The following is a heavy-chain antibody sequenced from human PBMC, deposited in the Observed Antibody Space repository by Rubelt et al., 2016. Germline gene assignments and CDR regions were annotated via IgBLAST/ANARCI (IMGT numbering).Heavy chain of an antibody. Sequence: EVQLVESGGGLVKPGQSLRVSCTGSGFTFGDYAMSWLRQAPGKGLEWVANIKQDGSEIHYVDSVKGRFTISRDNAKNSRYLQMNSLRAEDTAVYYCARDKGWYDSSPYYFDYWGQGTLVTVSS. J-gene: IGHJ4*02. D-gene: IGHD3-22*01. V-gene: IGHV3-7*01. CDR2: IKQDGSEI. CDR1: GFTFGDYA. CDR3: ARDKGWYDSSPYYFDY.